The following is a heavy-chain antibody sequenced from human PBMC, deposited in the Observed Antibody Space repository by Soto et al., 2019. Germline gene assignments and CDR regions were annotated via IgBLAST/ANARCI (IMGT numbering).Heavy chain of an antibody. D-gene: IGHD3-22*01. CDR3: AREFTYYYDSSGAPAFDD. CDR1: GYAFTNYD. V-gene: IGHV1-8*01. Sequence: ASVKVSCKASGYAFTNYDINWVRQATGQGLEWMGWVNPNSGSTGYAQKFQDRVTMTTSTSLNTAYMELSSLRSEDTAVYYCAREFTYYYDSSGAPAFDDWGQGTLVTVSS. J-gene: IGHJ4*02. CDR2: VNPNSGST.